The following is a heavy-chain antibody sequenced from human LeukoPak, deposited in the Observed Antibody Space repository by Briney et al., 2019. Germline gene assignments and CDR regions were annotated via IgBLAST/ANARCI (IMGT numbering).Heavy chain of an antibody. D-gene: IGHD4-11*01. J-gene: IGHJ6*02. V-gene: IGHV4-61*08. Sequence: SETLSLTCTVSGGSVRRGGEFGRWIRQPPGKGLEWIGYIYYSGSTNYNPSLKSRVTISVYTSKNQFSLKLSSVTAAVTAVYYGAMVSNYYAVYVSGQGTTVTVSS. CDR2: IYYSGST. CDR1: GGSVRRGGEF. CDR3: AMVSNYYAVYV.